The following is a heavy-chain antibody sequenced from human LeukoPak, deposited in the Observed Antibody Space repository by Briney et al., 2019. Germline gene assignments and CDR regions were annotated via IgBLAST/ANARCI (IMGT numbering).Heavy chain of an antibody. V-gene: IGHV3-30*03. CDR2: ISYDGSNK. CDR1: GFTFSSYW. D-gene: IGHD6-19*01. CDR3: ATQWLGDY. J-gene: IGHJ4*02. Sequence: GGSLRLSCAASGFTFSSYWMSWVRQAPGKGLEWVAVISYDGSNKYYTDSVKGRFTISRDNSKNTLYLQMNSLRAEDTAVYYCATQWLGDYWGQGTLVTVSS.